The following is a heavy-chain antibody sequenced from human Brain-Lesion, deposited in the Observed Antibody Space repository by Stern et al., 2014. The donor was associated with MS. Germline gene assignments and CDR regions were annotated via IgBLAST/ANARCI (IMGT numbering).Heavy chain of an antibody. D-gene: IGHD6-6*01. J-gene: IGHJ4*02. V-gene: IGHV5-51*01. CDR2: IWPGDSNT. CDR1: GYRFTSNG. Sequence: EVQLVESGAAVKKPGESLKISCKGSGYRFTSNGIGWARQMPGQGLAWMGSIWPGDSNTKYSPSFQGQVAISADKSISTAYLQWSGLQASDTAMYYCARRGDSSSSGFDYWGQGTLVIVSS. CDR3: ARRGDSSSSGFDY.